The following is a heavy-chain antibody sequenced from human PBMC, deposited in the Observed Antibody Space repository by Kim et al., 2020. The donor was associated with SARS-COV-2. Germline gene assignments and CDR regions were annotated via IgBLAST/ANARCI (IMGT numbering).Heavy chain of an antibody. CDR1: GFTFSSYG. Sequence: GGSLRLSCAASGFTFSSYGMHWVRQAPGKGLEWVPVIWYDGSNKYYADSVKGRFTIPRDNSKNTLYLQMNSLRAEDTAVYYCAKYSSWPDYYYYYGMDVWSKVTTVTVSS. D-gene: IGHD6-6*01. CDR2: IWYDGSNK. V-gene: IGHV3-33*06. J-gene: IGHJ6*04. CDR3: AKYSSWPDYYYYYGMDV.